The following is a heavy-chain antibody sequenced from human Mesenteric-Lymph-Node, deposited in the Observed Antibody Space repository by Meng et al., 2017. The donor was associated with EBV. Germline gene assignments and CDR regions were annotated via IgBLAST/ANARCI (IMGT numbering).Heavy chain of an antibody. J-gene: IGHJ4*02. Sequence: VPLPEVGPGIVNPSGTLSLNCAGSGDSISSSNWWNWVRQPPGKGLEWIGEVYHTGSANYNPSLKSRVIIAVDKSNNQFSLRLSSVTAADTAVYYCARVGYNYVYYFDFWGQGTLVTVSS. V-gene: IGHV4-4*02. D-gene: IGHD5-24*01. CDR3: ARVGYNYVYYFDF. CDR2: VYHTGSA. CDR1: GDSISSSNW.